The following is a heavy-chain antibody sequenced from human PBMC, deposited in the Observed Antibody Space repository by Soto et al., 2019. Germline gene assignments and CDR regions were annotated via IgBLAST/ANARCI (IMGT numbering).Heavy chain of an antibody. J-gene: IGHJ6*02. CDR3: VRDGNDYGDYVDYYYYGMDV. CDR2: ISYDGSNK. Sequence: QVQLVESGGGVVQPGRSLRLSCAASGFTFSSYAMHWVRQAPGKGLEWVAVISYDGSNKYYADSVKGRFTISRDNSKNTLYLQMNSLRAEDTAVYYCVRDGNDYGDYVDYYYYGMDVWGQGTTVTVSS. D-gene: IGHD4-17*01. CDR1: GFTFSSYA. V-gene: IGHV3-30-3*01.